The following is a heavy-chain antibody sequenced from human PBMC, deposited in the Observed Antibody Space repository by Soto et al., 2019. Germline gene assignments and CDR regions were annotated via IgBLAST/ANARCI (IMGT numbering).Heavy chain of an antibody. Sequence: SETLSLTCAVYGGSFSGYYWSWIRQPPGKGLEWIGEINHSGSTNYNPSLKSRVTISVDTSKNQFSLKLSSVTAADTAVYYCARATSTSSPYYGMDVWGQ. D-gene: IGHD2-2*01. V-gene: IGHV4-34*01. CDR2: INHSGST. J-gene: IGHJ6*02. CDR3: ARATSTSSPYYGMDV. CDR1: GGSFSGYY.